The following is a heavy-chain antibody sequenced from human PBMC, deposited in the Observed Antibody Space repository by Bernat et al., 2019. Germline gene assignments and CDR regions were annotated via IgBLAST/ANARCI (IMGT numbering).Heavy chain of an antibody. Sequence: QVQLVESGGGVVQPGRSLRLSCAASGFTFSSYGMHWVRQAPGKGLEWVAVIWYDGSNKYYADSVKGRFTISRDNSKNTLYLQMNSLRAEDTAVYYCASAGSYYYGSGDPNWFDPWGQGTLVTVSS. J-gene: IGHJ5*02. CDR1: GFTFSSYG. D-gene: IGHD3-10*01. CDR3: ASAGSYYYGSGDPNWFDP. CDR2: IWYDGSNK. V-gene: IGHV3-30*19.